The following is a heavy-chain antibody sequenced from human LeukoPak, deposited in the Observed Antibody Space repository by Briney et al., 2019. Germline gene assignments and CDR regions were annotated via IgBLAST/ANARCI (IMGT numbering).Heavy chain of an antibody. J-gene: IGHJ3*02. CDR3: AKEGHTDAFDI. CDR1: GFTFDDYA. D-gene: IGHD2-2*02. Sequence: PGGSLRLSCAASGFTFDDYAMHWVRQAPGKGLEWVSGISWNSGSIGYADSVKGRFTISRDNAKNSLYLQMNSLRAEDMALYYCAKEGHTDAFDIWGQGTMVTASS. CDR2: ISWNSGSI. V-gene: IGHV3-9*03.